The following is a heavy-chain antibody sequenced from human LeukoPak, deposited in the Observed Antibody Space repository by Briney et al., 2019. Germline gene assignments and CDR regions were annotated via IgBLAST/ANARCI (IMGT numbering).Heavy chain of an antibody. D-gene: IGHD2-2*01. Sequence: SVKVSCKASGGTFSSYAISWVRQAPGQGLEWMGRIIPILGIANYAQKFQGRVTITADKSTSTAYMELSSLRSEDTAVYYCARGQLLLWKNPHYYYYYGMDVWGQGTTVTVSS. CDR2: IIPILGIA. CDR3: ARGQLLLWKNPHYYYYYGMDV. J-gene: IGHJ6*02. CDR1: GGTFSSYA. V-gene: IGHV1-69*04.